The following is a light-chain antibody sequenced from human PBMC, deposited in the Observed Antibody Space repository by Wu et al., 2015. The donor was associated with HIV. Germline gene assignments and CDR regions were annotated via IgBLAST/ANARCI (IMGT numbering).Light chain of an antibody. CDR3: QKYNTAPWT. CDR1: EGIRND. J-gene: IGKJ1*01. CDR2: AAS. Sequence: AIQLTQSPSSLSASVGDRVTITCRASEGIRNDLGWYQQKPGSAPKLLIYAASSLQSGVPSRFSGSGSGTDFTLTISSLQPEDFATYYCQKYNTAPWTFGQGTKVEMK. V-gene: IGKV1-6*01.